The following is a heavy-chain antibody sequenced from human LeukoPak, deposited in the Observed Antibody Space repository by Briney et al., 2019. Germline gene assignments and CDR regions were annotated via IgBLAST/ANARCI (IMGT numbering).Heavy chain of an antibody. CDR1: GGSFSGYY. V-gene: IGHV4-34*01. CDR3: ASLYYYDSSGYHRHYYFDY. Sequence: PSETLSLTCAVYGGSFSGYYWSWIRQPPGKGLEWIGEINHSGSTNYNPSLKSRVTISVDTSKNQFSLKLSSVTAADTAVYYCASLYYYDSSGYHRHYYFDYWGQGTLVTVSS. D-gene: IGHD3-22*01. CDR2: INHSGST. J-gene: IGHJ4*02.